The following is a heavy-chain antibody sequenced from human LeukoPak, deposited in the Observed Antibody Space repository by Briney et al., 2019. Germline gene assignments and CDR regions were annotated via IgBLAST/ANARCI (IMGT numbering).Heavy chain of an antibody. D-gene: IGHD3-10*01. V-gene: IGHV3-21*01. J-gene: IGHJ4*02. CDR1: GFTFSSYS. Sequence: GGSLRLSCAASGFTFSSYSMNWVRQAPGKGLEWVSSISSSSSYIYYADSVKGRFTISRDNAKNSLYLQMNSLRAEDTAVYYCARRSTMVRGALDYWGQGTLVTVSS. CDR3: ARRSTMVRGALDY. CDR2: ISSSSSYI.